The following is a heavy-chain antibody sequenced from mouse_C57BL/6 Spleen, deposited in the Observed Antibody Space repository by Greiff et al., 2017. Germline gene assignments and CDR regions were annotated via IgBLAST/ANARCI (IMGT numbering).Heavy chain of an antibody. CDR2: ISNGGGST. CDR1: GFTFSDYY. D-gene: IGHD4-1*02. J-gene: IGHJ3*01. V-gene: IGHV5-12*01. Sequence: EVKLVESGGGLVQPGGSLKLSCAASGFTFSDYYMYWVRQTPEKRLEWVAYISNGGGSTYYPDTVKGRFTISRDNAKNPLYPQMSRLKSEDTAIYYCARPNWDGAWCSYWGQGTLVTVSA. CDR3: ARPNWDGAWCSY.